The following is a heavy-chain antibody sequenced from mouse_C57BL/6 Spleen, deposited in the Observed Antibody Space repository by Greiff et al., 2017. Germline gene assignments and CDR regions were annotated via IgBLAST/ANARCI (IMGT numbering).Heavy chain of an antibody. Sequence: VRLQQPGAELVKPGASVKLSCKASGYTFTSYWMQWVKQRPGQGLEWIGEIDPSDSYTNYNQKFKGKATLTVDTSSSTAYMQLSSLTSEDSAVYYCASYGSSWYFDVWGTGTTVTVSS. CDR1: GYTFTSYW. J-gene: IGHJ1*03. V-gene: IGHV1-50*01. CDR3: ASYGSSWYFDV. CDR2: IDPSDSYT. D-gene: IGHD1-1*01.